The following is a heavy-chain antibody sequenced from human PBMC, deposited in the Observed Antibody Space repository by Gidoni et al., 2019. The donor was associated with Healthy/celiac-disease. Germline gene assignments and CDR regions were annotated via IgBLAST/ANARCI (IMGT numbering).Heavy chain of an antibody. J-gene: IGHJ3*02. CDR1: GFPFSAYY. V-gene: IGHV3-11*01. CDR2: ISSSGSTI. Sequence: QVQLVESGGGLVKPGGSLRLSCAASGFPFSAYYMSWIRQAPGKGLEWVSYISSSGSTIYYADSVKGRFTISRDNAKNSLYLQMNSLRAEDTAVYYCARGEEYYDFWSGPNLDAFDIWGQGTMVTVSS. D-gene: IGHD3-3*01. CDR3: ARGEEYYDFWSGPNLDAFDI.